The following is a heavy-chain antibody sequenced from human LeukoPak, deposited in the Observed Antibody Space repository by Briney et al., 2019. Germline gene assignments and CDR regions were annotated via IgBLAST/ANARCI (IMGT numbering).Heavy chain of an antibody. J-gene: IGHJ3*02. D-gene: IGHD4-17*01. CDR3: ANDRLRSDAFDI. CDR2: IIPIFGTA. V-gene: IGHV1-69*01. CDR1: GYTFTSYG. Sequence: GASVKVSCKASGYTFTSYGISWVRQAPGQGLEWMGGIIPIFGTANYAQKFQGRVTITADESTSTAYMELSSLRSEDTAVYYCANDRLRSDAFDIWGQGTMVTVSS.